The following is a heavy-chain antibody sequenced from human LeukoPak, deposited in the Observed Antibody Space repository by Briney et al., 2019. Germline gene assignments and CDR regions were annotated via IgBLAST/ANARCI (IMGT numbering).Heavy chain of an antibody. CDR3: AGSTYDSSGSYYDYGMDV. CDR2: IYYSGST. J-gene: IGHJ6*02. Sequence: SETLSLTCTVSGGSISSSSYYWGWIRQPPGKGLEWIGSIYYSGSTYYNPSLKSRVTISVDTSKNQFSLKLSSVTAADTAVYYCAGSTYDSSGSYYDYGMDVWGQGTTVTVSS. V-gene: IGHV4-39*01. D-gene: IGHD3-22*01. CDR1: GGSISSSSYY.